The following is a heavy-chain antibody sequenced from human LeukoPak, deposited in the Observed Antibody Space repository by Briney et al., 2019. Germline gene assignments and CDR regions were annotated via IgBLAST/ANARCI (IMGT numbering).Heavy chain of an antibody. J-gene: IGHJ3*02. CDR3: ARDLVTVTKGFDI. CDR1: DDSFSSHY. Sequence: SETLSLTCAVSDDSFSSHYWTWIRQPPGKGLEWIGYISYIGSTNYNPSLKSRFTISIDTSKNQFSLKLCSVTAADTAVYYCARDLVTVTKGFDIWGQGTMVSVSS. V-gene: IGHV4-59*11. CDR2: ISYIGST. D-gene: IGHD4-17*01.